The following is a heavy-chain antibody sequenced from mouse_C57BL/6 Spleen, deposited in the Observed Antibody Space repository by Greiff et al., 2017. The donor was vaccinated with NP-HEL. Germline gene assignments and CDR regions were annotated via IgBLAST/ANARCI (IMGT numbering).Heavy chain of an antibody. Sequence: DVQLVESGPGLVKPSQSLSLTCSVTGYSITSGYYWNWIRQFPGNKLEWMGYISYDGSNNYNPSLKNRISITRDTSKNQFFLKLNSVTTEDTATYYCARAPYYYGSSYHWYFDVWGTGTTVTVSS. CDR1: GYSITSGYY. CDR3: ARAPYYYGSSYHWYFDV. V-gene: IGHV3-6*01. J-gene: IGHJ1*03. CDR2: ISYDGSN. D-gene: IGHD1-1*01.